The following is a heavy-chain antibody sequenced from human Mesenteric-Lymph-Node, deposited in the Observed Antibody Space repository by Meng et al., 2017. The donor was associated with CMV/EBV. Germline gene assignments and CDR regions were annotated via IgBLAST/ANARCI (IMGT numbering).Heavy chain of an antibody. V-gene: IGHV1-46*01. D-gene: IGHD3-16*01. J-gene: IGHJ5*02. Sequence: SCKTSGYTFTNYFIHWLRQAPGQGLGWMGIINPTAGSTTYARKFQGRVTMTRDTSTSTVYMDLSGLRSEDTAIYYCATGGGTPNWFDPWGQGTLVTVSS. CDR2: INPTAGST. CDR3: ATGGGTPNWFDP. CDR1: GYTFTNYF.